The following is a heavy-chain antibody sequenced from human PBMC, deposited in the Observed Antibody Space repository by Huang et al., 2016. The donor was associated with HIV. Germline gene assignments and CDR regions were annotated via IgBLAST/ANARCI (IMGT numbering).Heavy chain of an antibody. CDR1: GGSFSGHY. CDR3: ARMFKYDSGGYWGNDALDI. Sequence: QVQLQQWGAELLKPSETLSLTCAVSGGSFSGHYWTWIRQPPGRGLEWIGEISDSGSTTYNPSLKSRVTISGDTSQSQFSLKLNSVTAADTAIYYCARMFKYDSGGYWGNDALDIWGQGTMVTVSS. D-gene: IGHD3-22*01. CDR2: ISDSGST. J-gene: IGHJ3*02. V-gene: IGHV4-34*02.